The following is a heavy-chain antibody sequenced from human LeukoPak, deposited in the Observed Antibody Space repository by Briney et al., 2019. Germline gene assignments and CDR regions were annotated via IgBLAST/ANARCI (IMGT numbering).Heavy chain of an antibody. J-gene: IGHJ4*02. CDR2: ISSSSYV. D-gene: IGHD3-3*01. CDR3: ARDAQYDFWSGSFDY. V-gene: IGHV3-21*01. CDR1: GFTFSSYS. Sequence: GGSLRLSCAASGFTFSSYSMNWVRQAPGKGLEWVSSISSSSYVYYADSVKGRFTISRGNAKNSLYLQMNSLRAEDTAVYYCARDAQYDFWSGSFDYWGQGTLVTVSS.